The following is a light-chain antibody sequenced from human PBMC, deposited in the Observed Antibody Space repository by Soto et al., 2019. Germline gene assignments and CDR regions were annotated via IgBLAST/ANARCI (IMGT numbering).Light chain of an antibody. J-gene: IGKJ1*01. CDR2: AAS. CDR3: QRANSFPWT. V-gene: IGKV1-12*01. CDR1: QGIGSW. Sequence: DIQMTQSPSSVSASVGDRVTITCRASQGIGSWLAWFQQKPGKAPKLLIYAASILQSGVPSRFSGSGSGTEFTLTITSLQPEDFATYYCQRANSFPWTFGRGTKVDIK.